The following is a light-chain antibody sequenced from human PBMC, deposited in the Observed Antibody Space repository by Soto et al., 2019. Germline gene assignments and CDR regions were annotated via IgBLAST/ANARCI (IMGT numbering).Light chain of an antibody. CDR3: QSYDSSLRGYV. CDR2: GNN. Sequence: QSVLTQPASLSGAPGQRVTISCTGSSANIGAAYNVDWYQQLPGTAPKLLIYGNNNRPSGVPARFSGSKSGTSASLAIAGLQAEDEGDYYCQSYDSSLRGYVFGTGTKVTVL. J-gene: IGLJ1*01. CDR1: SANIGAAYN. V-gene: IGLV1-40*01.